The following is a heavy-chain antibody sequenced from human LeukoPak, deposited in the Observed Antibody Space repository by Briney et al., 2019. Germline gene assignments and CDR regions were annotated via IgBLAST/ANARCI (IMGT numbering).Heavy chain of an antibody. CDR3: AKVTYYYEEGDAFDI. V-gene: IGHV3-20*04. D-gene: IGHD3-22*01. Sequence: PGGSLRLSCAASGFTFDDYGMSWVRQAPGKGLEWVSGINWNGGSTGYADSVKGRFTISRDNAKNSLYLQMNSLRAEDTALYYCAKVTYYYEEGDAFDIWGQGTMVTVSS. CDR2: INWNGGST. J-gene: IGHJ3*02. CDR1: GFTFDDYG.